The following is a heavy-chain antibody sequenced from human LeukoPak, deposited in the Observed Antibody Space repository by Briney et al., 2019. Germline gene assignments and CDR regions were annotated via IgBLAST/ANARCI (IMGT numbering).Heavy chain of an antibody. CDR1: GFTFDDYA. D-gene: IGHD6-6*01. CDR2: ISWNSGSI. Sequence: GRSLRLSCAASGFTFDDYAMHWVRQAPGKGLEWVSGISWNSGSIGYADSVKGRFTISRDNAKNSLYLQMNSLRAEDTAVYYCAKRVAYSSSSVYMDVWGKGTTVTVSS. CDR3: AKRVAYSSSSVYMDV. J-gene: IGHJ6*03. V-gene: IGHV3-9*01.